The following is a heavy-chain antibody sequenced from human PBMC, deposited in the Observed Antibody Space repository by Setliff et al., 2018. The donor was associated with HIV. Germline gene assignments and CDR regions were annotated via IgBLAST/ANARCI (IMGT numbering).Heavy chain of an antibody. CDR2: IYHSGST. CDR3: ARTLRAAAMGYFDY. Sequence: PSETLSLTCTVSGGSISSSSYYWGWIRQPPGKGLEWIGSIYHSGSTYNNPSLKSRVTISVDTSKNQFSLKLTSVTAADTAVYYCARTLRAAAMGYFDYWGQGTLVTVSS. D-gene: IGHD5-18*01. J-gene: IGHJ4*02. V-gene: IGHV4-39*07. CDR1: GGSISSSSYY.